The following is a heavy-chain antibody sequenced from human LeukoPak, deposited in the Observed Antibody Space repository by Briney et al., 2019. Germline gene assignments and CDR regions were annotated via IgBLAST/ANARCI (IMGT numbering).Heavy chain of an antibody. J-gene: IGHJ3*02. Sequence: SETLSLTCAVYGGSFSGYYWSWIRQPPGKGLEWIGEINHSGSTNYNPSLKSRVTISVDTSRNQFSLKLRSVTAADTAVYYCARRLMTPHAFDIWGQGTMVTVSS. CDR2: INHSGST. V-gene: IGHV4-34*01. CDR1: GGSFSGYY. D-gene: IGHD2-8*01. CDR3: ARRLMTPHAFDI.